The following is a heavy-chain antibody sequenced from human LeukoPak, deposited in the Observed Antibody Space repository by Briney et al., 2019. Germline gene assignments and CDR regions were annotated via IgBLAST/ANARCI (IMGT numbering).Heavy chain of an antibody. Sequence: ASVKVSCKASGYTFTSYYMHWVRQAPGQGLEWMGIINPSGGSASYAQKFQGRVTMTRDMSTSTVYMELSSLRSEDTAVYYCARDPGYCSSTSCYVKELDYWGQGTLVTVSS. V-gene: IGHV1-46*01. CDR2: INPSGGSA. CDR3: ARDPGYCSSTSCYVKELDY. J-gene: IGHJ4*02. CDR1: GYTFTSYY. D-gene: IGHD2-2*03.